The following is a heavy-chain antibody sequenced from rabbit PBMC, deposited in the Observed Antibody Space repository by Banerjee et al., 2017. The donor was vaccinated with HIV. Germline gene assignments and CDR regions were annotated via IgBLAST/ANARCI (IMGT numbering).Heavy chain of an antibody. J-gene: IGHJ4*01. CDR3: ARHASGSGYYYYFNL. Sequence: QSLEESGGDLVKPGASLTLTCTASGFSFSSSYWICWVRQAPGKGPEWIACIYTGSSGSTYYASWAKGRFTISKTSSTTVTLQMTSLTAADTATYFCARHASGSGYYYYFNLWGPGTLVT. CDR2: IYTGSSGST. CDR1: GFSFSSSYW. V-gene: IGHV1S40*01. D-gene: IGHD1-1*01.